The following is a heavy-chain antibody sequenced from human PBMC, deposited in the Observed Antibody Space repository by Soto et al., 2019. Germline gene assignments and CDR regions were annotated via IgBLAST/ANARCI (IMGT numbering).Heavy chain of an antibody. CDR3: ASGIRRGNWFDP. CDR2: IYHSGST. J-gene: IGHJ5*02. V-gene: IGHV4-30-2*01. Sequence: QLQLQESGSGLVKPSQTLSLTCAVSGGSISSGGYSWSWIRQPPGKGLEWIGYIYHSGSTYYNPSLKGRVTLSVDRSKNQFSLKLSPVTAAATAVYYCASGIRRGNWFDPWGQGTLVTVSS. CDR1: GGSISSGGYS.